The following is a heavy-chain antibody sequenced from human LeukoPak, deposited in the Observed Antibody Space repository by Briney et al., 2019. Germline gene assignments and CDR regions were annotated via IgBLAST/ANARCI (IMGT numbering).Heavy chain of an antibody. CDR2: INHSGST. D-gene: IGHD6-13*01. CDR1: GYSIFNGYY. CDR3: ARGIAAAGS. Sequence: PSETLSLTCTVSGYSIFNGYYWGWIRQPPGKGLEWIGEINHSGSTNYNPSLKSRVTISVDTSKNQFSLKLSSVTAADTAVYYCARGIAAAGSWGQGTLVTVSS. V-gene: IGHV4-34*01. J-gene: IGHJ5*02.